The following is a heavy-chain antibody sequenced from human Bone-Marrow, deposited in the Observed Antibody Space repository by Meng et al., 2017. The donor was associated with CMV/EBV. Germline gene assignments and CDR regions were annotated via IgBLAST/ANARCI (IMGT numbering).Heavy chain of an antibody. Sequence: GGSLRLSCAASGFPFNNYGMHWVRQAPGKGLEWVAFIRDDGKNKFYADSVKGRFTISRDNSENTLYLQINSLRAEDTAVYYCVRGMRLWSTFGYWGQGALVTVSS. CDR2: IRDDGKNK. V-gene: IGHV3-30*02. CDR3: VRGMRLWSTFGY. CDR1: GFPFNNYG. D-gene: IGHD5-18*01. J-gene: IGHJ4*02.